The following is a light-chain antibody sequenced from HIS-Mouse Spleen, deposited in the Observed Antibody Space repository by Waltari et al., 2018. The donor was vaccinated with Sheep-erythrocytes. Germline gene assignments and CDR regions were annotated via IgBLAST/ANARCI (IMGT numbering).Light chain of an antibody. V-gene: IGKV3-11*01. CDR2: DAS. J-gene: IGKJ2*01. CDR1: QSVSSY. CDR3: QQRSNWYT. Sequence: EIVLTQSPATLSLSPGERATLSCRASQSVSSYLAWYQQKPGQAPRLLIYDASNRATGSPTRFRGSWSGTDFTLTISSLEPEDFAVYYCQQRSNWYTFGQGTKLEIK.